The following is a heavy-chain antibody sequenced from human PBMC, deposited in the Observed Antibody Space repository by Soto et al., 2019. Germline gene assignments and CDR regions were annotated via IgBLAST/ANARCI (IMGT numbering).Heavy chain of an antibody. D-gene: IGHD3-9*01. CDR2: ISSSGNTI. CDR3: ARGESDLLTAYYTATHLDD. J-gene: IGHJ4*02. CDR1: GFTFSSYE. V-gene: IGHV3-48*03. Sequence: EVQLVESGGGLVQPGGSLRLSCAASGFTFSSYEMNWVRQAPGKGLEWVSYISSSGNTIHYTDSVKGRFTISRDNAKNSMYLQMNSLRDEDTAVYYCARGESDLLTAYYTATHLDDWGQGTLVTVSS.